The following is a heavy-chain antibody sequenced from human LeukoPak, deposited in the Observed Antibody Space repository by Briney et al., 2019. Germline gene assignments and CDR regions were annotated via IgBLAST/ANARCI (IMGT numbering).Heavy chain of an antibody. CDR1: GFTFSSYS. CDR2: ISRGSSTI. CDR3: ARDASSGYGYFDY. Sequence: PGGSLRLSCGASGFTFSSYSMNWVRQAPGKGLEWASYISRGSSTIYYTDPVRGRFTISRDNAKNSLYLQMNSLRDEDTAVYYCARDASSGYGYFDYWGQGTLVTVSS. D-gene: IGHD5-18*01. J-gene: IGHJ4*02. V-gene: IGHV3-48*02.